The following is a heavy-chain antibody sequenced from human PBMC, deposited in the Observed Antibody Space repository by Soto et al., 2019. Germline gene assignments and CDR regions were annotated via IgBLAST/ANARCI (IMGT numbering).Heavy chain of an antibody. V-gene: IGHV1-69*13. CDR1: GGTFSIYA. Sequence: SVKVSCKASGGTFSIYAIGWVRQAPGQGLEWMGGIIPIFGTANYAQKFQGRVTITADESTSTAYMELSSLRSEDTAVYYRACSHMTTLVKYYYYGMDVWGQGTTVTVSS. J-gene: IGHJ6*02. CDR2: IIPIFGTA. CDR3: ACSHMTTLVKYYYYGMDV. D-gene: IGHD4-17*01.